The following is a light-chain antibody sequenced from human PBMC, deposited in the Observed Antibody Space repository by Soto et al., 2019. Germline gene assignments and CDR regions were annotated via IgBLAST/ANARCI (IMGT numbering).Light chain of an antibody. CDR3: QQYNSWPLT. CDR1: PSVSGSN. Sequence: EIVLTQSPGTLSLSPGERATLSCRASPSVSGSNLAWYQQKPGQAPRLVIYGASSRATGIPDRFSGSGSGTDFTLTISRLEPEDFAVYYCQQYNSWPLTFGGGTKVEIK. V-gene: IGKV3-20*01. CDR2: GAS. J-gene: IGKJ4*01.